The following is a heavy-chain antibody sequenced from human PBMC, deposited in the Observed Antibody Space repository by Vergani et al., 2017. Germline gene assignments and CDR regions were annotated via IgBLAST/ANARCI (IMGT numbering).Heavy chain of an antibody. J-gene: IGHJ4*02. CDR2: IIPIFGTA. CDR3: ARAPETTVTTIFDY. CDR1: GYTFTSYD. V-gene: IGHV1-69*01. Sequence: QVQLVQSGAEVKKPGASVKVSCKASGYTFTSYDINWVRQATGQGLEWMGWIIPIFGTANYAQKFQGRVTITADESTSTAYMELSSLRSEDTAVYYCARAPETTVTTIFDYWGQGTLVTVSS. D-gene: IGHD4-17*01.